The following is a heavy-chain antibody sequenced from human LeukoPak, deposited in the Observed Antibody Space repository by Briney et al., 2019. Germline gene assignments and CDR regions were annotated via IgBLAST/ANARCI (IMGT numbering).Heavy chain of an antibody. CDR1: GYSFTSYW. CDR3: ARHRQVRGEFDS. V-gene: IGHV5-10-1*01. D-gene: IGHD3-10*01. Sequence: GASLQISCKGSGYSFTSYWISWVRPMPGKGLEWMGRIDPSDSYTNYSPSFQGHVTISADKSITTAYLQWSSLEASDTAMFYCARHRQVRGEFDSWGQGTLVTVSS. J-gene: IGHJ4*02. CDR2: IDPSDSYT.